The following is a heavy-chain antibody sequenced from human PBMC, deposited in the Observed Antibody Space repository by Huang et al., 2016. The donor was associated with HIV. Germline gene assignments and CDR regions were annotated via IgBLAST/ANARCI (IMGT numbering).Heavy chain of an antibody. V-gene: IGHV3-48*01. J-gene: IGHJ4*02. Sequence: EVHLVESGGGLVQPGGSLRLSCAASGFTFSIYAMNLIRQAPGKVLDGVSKIDNGGYTAYYADSVKGRFTISRDNAKNSLYLQMSSLNVDDTAVYYCEGGGYWGQGTPITVSS. CDR2: IDNGGYTA. CDR1: GFTFSIYA. D-gene: IGHD3-16*01. CDR3: EGGGY.